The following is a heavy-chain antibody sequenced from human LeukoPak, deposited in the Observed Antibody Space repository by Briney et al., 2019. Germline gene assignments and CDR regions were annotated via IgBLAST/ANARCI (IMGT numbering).Heavy chain of an antibody. CDR3: ARDRDRYFDY. D-gene: IGHD2-15*01. Sequence: GGSLRLSCAGSGFTFSSYAMSWVRQAPGKGLEWVANIKEDGTEKYYVDSVKGRFTISRDNAKNSLYLQMNSLRAEDTAVYYCARDRDRYFDYWGQGTLVTVSS. CDR1: GFTFSSYA. CDR2: IKEDGTEK. J-gene: IGHJ4*02. V-gene: IGHV3-7*01.